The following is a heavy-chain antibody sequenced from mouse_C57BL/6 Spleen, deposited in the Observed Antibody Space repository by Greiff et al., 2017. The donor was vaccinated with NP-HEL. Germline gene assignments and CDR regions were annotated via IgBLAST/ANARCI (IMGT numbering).Heavy chain of an antibody. CDR3: ARGGSSYGPFAY. CDR2: ISYSGST. J-gene: IGHJ3*01. V-gene: IGHV3-1*01. CDR1: GYSITSGYD. D-gene: IGHD1-1*01. Sequence: EVQLQQSGPGMVKPSQSLSLTCTVTGYSITSGYDWHWIRHFPGNKLEWMGYISYSGSTNYNPSLKSRISITHDTSKNHFFLKLNSVTTEDTATYYCARGGSSYGPFAYWGQGTLVTVSA.